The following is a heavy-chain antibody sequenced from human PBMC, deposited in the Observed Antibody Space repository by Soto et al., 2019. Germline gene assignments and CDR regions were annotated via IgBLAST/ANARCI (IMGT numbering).Heavy chain of an antibody. Sequence: ASVKVSCKASGYTFTSYGISWVRQAPGQGLEWMGWISAYNGNTNYAQKLQGRVTMTTDTSTSTAYMELRSLRSDDTAVYYCARDSESSSQYYYYYYGMDVWGQGTRVTVSS. CDR1: GYTFTSYG. J-gene: IGHJ6*02. CDR2: ISAYNGNT. CDR3: ARDSESSSQYYYYYYGMDV. V-gene: IGHV1-18*01. D-gene: IGHD6-6*01.